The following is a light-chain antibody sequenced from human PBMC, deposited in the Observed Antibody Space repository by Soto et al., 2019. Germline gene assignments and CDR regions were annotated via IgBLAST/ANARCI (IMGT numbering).Light chain of an antibody. J-gene: IGLJ3*02. CDR1: SSDVGGYNY. CDR2: EVT. V-gene: IGLV2-8*01. Sequence: QSVLTQPPSASGSPGQSVTISCTGASSDVGGYNYVSWCQQHPGKAPKLMIYEVTKRPSGVPDRFSGSKSGNTASLTVSGLQAEDEADYYCSSYAGSNNLVFGGGTKFTVL. CDR3: SSYAGSNNLV.